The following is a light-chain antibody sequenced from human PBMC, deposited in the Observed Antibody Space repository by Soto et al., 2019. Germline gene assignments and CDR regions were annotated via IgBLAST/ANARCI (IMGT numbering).Light chain of an antibody. V-gene: IGKV3-20*01. J-gene: IGKJ2*01. Sequence: EVVLTQSTDTLSLSLGDRATLSCRASRSFSSSYLAWYQQKPCQAPRLLIYAASSRATGIPDRFSGSGSGTDFTLTISRLEHEDSAVYYCQQYGSSPPYTFGQGTKLAIK. CDR1: RSFSSSY. CDR3: QQYGSSPPYT. CDR2: AAS.